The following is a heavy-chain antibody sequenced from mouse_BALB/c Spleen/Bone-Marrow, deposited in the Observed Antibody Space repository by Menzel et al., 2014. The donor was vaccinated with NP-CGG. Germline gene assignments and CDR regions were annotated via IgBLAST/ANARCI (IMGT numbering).Heavy chain of an antibody. Sequence: DVKLVESGGGLVQPGGSLKLSCATSGFTFRDYYMYWVRRTPEKRLEWVAYISNGGGSTYYPDTVKGRFTISRDNAKNTLYLQMSRLKSEDTAMYYCARQGTLDYWGQGTSVTVSS. CDR2: ISNGGGST. CDR3: ARQGTLDY. V-gene: IGHV5-12*02. J-gene: IGHJ4*01. CDR1: GFTFRDYY.